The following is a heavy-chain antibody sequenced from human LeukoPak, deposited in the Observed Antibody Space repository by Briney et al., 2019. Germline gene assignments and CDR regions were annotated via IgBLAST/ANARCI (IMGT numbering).Heavy chain of an antibody. D-gene: IGHD3-10*01. CDR3: ATITMVRGVFAFDI. CDR2: ITPFNGNT. J-gene: IGHJ3*02. V-gene: IGHV1-45*02. Sequence: GASVKVSCKASGYTFTYCYLHWVRQAPGQALEWMGWITPFNGNTNYAQKFQDRVTITRDRSMSTAYMELSSLRSEDTAMYYCATITMVRGVFAFDIWGQGTMVTVSS. CDR1: GYTFTYCY.